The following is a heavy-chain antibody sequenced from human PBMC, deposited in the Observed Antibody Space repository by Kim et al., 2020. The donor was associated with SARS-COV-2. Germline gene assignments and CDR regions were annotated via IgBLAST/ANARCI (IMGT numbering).Heavy chain of an antibody. Sequence: ASVKVSCKASGYTFTSYGISWVRQPPGQGLEWMGWISAYNGNTNFAQKLQGRGTMTTDTPTSTAYMELRSLRSDDTAVYYCASYCSSTSCGSLSGIDVWGPGTTVTVSS. V-gene: IGHV1-18*04. CDR1: GYTFTSYG. CDR2: ISAYNGNT. D-gene: IGHD2-2*01. J-gene: IGHJ6*01. CDR3: ASYCSSTSCGSLSGIDV.